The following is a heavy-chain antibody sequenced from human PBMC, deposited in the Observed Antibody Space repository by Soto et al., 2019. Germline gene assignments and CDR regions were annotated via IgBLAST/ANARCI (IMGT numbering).Heavy chain of an antibody. Sequence: GGSLRLSCAASGFTFSSYGMHWVRQAPGKGLEWVAVISYDGSNKYYADSVKGRFTISRDNSKNTLYLQMNSLRAEDTAVYYCAKELSSGWYGVYYYGMDVWGQGTTVTVSS. CDR2: ISYDGSNK. V-gene: IGHV3-30*18. CDR1: GFTFSSYG. J-gene: IGHJ6*02. CDR3: AKELSSGWYGVYYYGMDV. D-gene: IGHD6-19*01.